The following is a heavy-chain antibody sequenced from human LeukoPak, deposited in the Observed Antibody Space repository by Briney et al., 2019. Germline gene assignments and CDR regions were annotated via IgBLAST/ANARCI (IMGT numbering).Heavy chain of an antibody. CDR2: IIPIFGTA. D-gene: IGHD3-22*01. Sequence: ASVKVSCKASGGTFSSYAISWVRQAPGQGLEWMGGIIPIFGTANYAQKFQGRVTITADESTSTAYMELSSLRSEDTAVYYCAGILDYYGSSGYITLGVFDYWGQGTLVTVSS. V-gene: IGHV1-69*01. CDR1: GGTFSSYA. CDR3: AGILDYYGSSGYITLGVFDY. J-gene: IGHJ4*02.